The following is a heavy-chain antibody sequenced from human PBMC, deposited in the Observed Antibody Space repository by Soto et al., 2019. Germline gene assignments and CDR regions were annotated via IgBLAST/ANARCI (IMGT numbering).Heavy chain of an antibody. J-gene: IGHJ5*02. CDR2: IAWDSNKK. CDR1: GFTFDDYA. D-gene: IGHD3-16*01. V-gene: IGHV3-9*01. CDR3: AKANGLRLGLQGDRFAP. Sequence: QMVESGGGLVQPGRSLRLSCAASGFTFDDYAMHWVRQAPGKGLEWVSGIAWDSNKKHYSASVKGRFTISRDNAKNTLYLQLASLRPEDTAFYYCAKANGLRLGLQGDRFAPWGKGTLVNVSS.